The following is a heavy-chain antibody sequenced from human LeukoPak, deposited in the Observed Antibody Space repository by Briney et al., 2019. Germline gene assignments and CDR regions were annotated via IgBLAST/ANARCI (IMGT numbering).Heavy chain of an antibody. CDR3: AREPVVPAAMGYYYMDV. CDR2: IYTSGST. V-gene: IGHV4-4*07. D-gene: IGHD2-2*01. Sequence: PSETLSLTCTVSGGSISSNYWSWIRQPARKGLEWIGRIYTSGSTNYNPSLKSRVTMSVDTSKNQFSLKLSSVTAADTAVYYCAREPVVPAAMGYYYMDVWGKGTTVTVSS. CDR1: GGSISSNY. J-gene: IGHJ6*03.